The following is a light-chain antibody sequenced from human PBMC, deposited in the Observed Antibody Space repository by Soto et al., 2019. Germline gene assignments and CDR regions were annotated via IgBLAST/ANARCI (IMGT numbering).Light chain of an antibody. CDR3: GTWDSSLYAGV. V-gene: IGLV1-51*01. CDR1: SSNIGDNS. Sequence: QSVLTQPPSVSAAPGQNVTISCSGSSSNIGDNSVSWYQLLPGTAPKLLIYDNNKRPSGIPDRISGSKSGASATLDITGLQTGDEADYYCGTWDSSLYAGVFGGGTKLTVL. CDR2: DNN. J-gene: IGLJ2*01.